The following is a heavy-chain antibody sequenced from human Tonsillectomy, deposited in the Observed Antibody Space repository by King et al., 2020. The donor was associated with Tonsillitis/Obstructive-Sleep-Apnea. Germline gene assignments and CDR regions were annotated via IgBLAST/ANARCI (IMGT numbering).Heavy chain of an antibody. CDR3: ARDRKEMATNYSCDY. V-gene: IGHV3-66*01. CDR1: GFIVSSNY. Sequence: VQLVESGGGLVQPGGSLRFSCAASGFIVSSNYMSWVRQAPGKGLEWVSVIYSVGYTYYSDSVKGRFTISRDNSKNMLYLQMNRLRAEDTAVYYCARDRKEMATNYSCDYWGQGPLVTVS. CDR2: IYSVGYT. D-gene: IGHD5-24*01. J-gene: IGHJ4*02.